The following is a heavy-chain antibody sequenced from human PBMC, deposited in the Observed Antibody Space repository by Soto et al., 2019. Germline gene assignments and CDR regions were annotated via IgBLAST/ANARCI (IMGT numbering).Heavy chain of an antibody. D-gene: IGHD1-20*01. CDR2: TYYRSKWYN. CDR3: AREALTGLGFLRPLVPDKRPYFDY. V-gene: IGHV6-1*01. J-gene: IGHJ4*02. Sequence: SQTLSLTCAISGDSVSSNSAAWNWIRQSPSRGLEWLGRTYYRSKWYNDYAVSVKSRITINPDTSKNQFSLQLNSVTPEDTAVYYCAREALTGLGFLRPLVPDKRPYFDYWGQGTQVTVSS. CDR1: GDSVSSNSAA.